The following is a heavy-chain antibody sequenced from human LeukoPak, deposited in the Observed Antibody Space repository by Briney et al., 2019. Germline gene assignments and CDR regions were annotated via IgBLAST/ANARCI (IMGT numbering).Heavy chain of an antibody. J-gene: IGHJ4*02. CDR2: ISSSRSSI. CDR1: GFTFTSYS. Sequence: GSLRLXXAASGFTFTSYSMNWVRQAPGKGLEWVSYISSSRSSIYYADSVKGRFTVSRDNAKNSLYLQMNSLRAEDTAVYYCATGWSIDYWGQGTLVTVSS. V-gene: IGHV3-48*01. CDR3: ATGWSIDY.